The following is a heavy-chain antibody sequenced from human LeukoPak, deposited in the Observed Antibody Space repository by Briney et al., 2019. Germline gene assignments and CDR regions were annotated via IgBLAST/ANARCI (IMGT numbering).Heavy chain of an antibody. CDR3: ARGGSYYSYYFDY. J-gene: IGHJ4*02. V-gene: IGHV1-69*05. CDR1: GGTFSSYA. Sequence: SVKVSCKASGGTFSSYAISWVRQAPGQGLEWMGGIIPIFGTANYAQKFQGRVTITTDESTSTAYTELSSLRSEDTAVYYCARGGSYYSYYFDYWGQGTLVTVSS. D-gene: IGHD1-26*01. CDR2: IIPIFGTA.